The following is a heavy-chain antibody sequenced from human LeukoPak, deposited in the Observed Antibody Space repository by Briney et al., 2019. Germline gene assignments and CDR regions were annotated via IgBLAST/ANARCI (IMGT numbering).Heavy chain of an antibody. V-gene: IGHV3-33*06. Sequence: GGSLRLSGAASGFTFSSYGMHWVRQAPGKGLEWVAVIWYDGSNKYYADSVKGRFTISRDNSKNTLYLQMNSLRAEDTAVYYCAKDYRDIAVARFDYWGQGTLVTVSS. CDR1: GFTFSSYG. D-gene: IGHD6-19*01. CDR3: AKDYRDIAVARFDY. CDR2: IWYDGSNK. J-gene: IGHJ4*02.